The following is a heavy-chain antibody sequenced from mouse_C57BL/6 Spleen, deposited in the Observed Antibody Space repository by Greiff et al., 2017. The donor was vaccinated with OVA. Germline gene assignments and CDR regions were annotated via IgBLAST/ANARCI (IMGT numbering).Heavy chain of an antibody. Sequence: QVQLQQSDAELVKPGASVKISCKVSGYTFTDHTIHWMKQRPEQGLEWIGYIYPRDGSTKYNEKFKGKATLTADKSSSTAYMQLNSLTSEDSVAYFCARPYYYGGFYAMDYWGQGTSVTVSS. J-gene: IGHJ4*01. CDR3: ARPYYYGGFYAMDY. D-gene: IGHD1-1*01. CDR2: IYPRDGST. V-gene: IGHV1-78*01. CDR1: GYTFTDHT.